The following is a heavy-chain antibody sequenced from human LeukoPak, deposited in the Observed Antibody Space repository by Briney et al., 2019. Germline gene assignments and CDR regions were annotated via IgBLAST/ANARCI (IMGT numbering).Heavy chain of an antibody. CDR3: ARSMRSGSYYPYVLDY. Sequence: ASVKVSCKASGYTFSDYYMHWVRQAPGQGLEWMGWINPNNGATNYAQKLQGRVTMTRDTSISTVHMELSRLRSDDTAVYYCARSMRSGSYYPYVLDYWGQGTLVTVSS. CDR1: GYTFSDYY. J-gene: IGHJ4*02. CDR2: INPNNGAT. D-gene: IGHD3-10*01. V-gene: IGHV1-2*02.